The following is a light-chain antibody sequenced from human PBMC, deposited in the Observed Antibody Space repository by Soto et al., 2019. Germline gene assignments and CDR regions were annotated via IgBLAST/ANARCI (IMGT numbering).Light chain of an antibody. V-gene: IGLV2-8*01. CDR2: EVT. J-gene: IGLJ1*01. CDR3: CSNAGDNTYV. Sequence: QSVLTQPPSASGSPGQSVTISCTGTSSGVGGYNYVSWYQQHPGKAPKLTIYEVTKRPSGVPDRFSGSKSGNTASLTVSGLQAEDEADYFCCSNAGDNTYVFGTGTKVTVL. CDR1: SSGVGGYNY.